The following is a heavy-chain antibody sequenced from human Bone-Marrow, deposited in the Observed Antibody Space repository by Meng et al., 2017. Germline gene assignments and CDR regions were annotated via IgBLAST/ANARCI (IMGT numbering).Heavy chain of an antibody. CDR2: IKPDGTYT. Sequence: EVQLVEFGGVCVQPGGSLRLSCAASGFTFGNYCVNWFRQTPGKGQGWVANIKPDGTYTHYVDSVKGRFTISRDNARNSLHLQMNSLRVEDTALYCCARDYYASGSLDSWGQGTLVTVSS. CDR1: GFTFGNYC. J-gene: IGHJ4*02. D-gene: IGHD3-10*01. V-gene: IGHV3-7*01. CDR3: ARDYYASGSLDS.